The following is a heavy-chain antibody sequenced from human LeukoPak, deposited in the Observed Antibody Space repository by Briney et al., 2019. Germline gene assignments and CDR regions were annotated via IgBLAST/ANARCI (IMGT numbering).Heavy chain of an antibody. CDR1: GFTVSSNY. Sequence: GGSLRLSCAASGFTVSSNYMSWVRQAPGKGLEWVSVIYSGGSTYYADSVKGRFTISRDNSKNTLYLQMNSLRAEDTAVYYCARWGVGATHYYYYGMDVWGQGTTVTVSS. CDR2: IYSGGST. V-gene: IGHV3-66*01. CDR3: ARWGVGATHYYYYGMDV. D-gene: IGHD1-26*01. J-gene: IGHJ6*02.